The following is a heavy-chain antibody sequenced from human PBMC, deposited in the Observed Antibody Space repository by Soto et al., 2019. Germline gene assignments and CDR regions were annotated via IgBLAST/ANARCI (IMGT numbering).Heavy chain of an antibody. J-gene: IGHJ4*02. Sequence: GGSLRLSCAASGFTFDDYAMHWVRQAPGKGLEWVSGISWNSGSIGYADSVKGRFTISRDNAKNSLYLQMNSLRAEDTALYYCAKSRAGVDWLVPGGFDYWGQGTLVTVSS. CDR2: ISWNSGSI. CDR1: GFTFDDYA. D-gene: IGHD6-19*01. CDR3: AKSRAGVDWLVPGGFDY. V-gene: IGHV3-9*01.